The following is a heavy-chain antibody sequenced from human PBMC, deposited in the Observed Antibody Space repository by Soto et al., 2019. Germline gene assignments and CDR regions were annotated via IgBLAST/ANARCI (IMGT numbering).Heavy chain of an antibody. Sequence: QVQLVQSGAEVKKPGASVKVSCKASGDPFSNYDIKWVRQATGQGLEWMGWMNPNSGNTGSARKFQGRVTMTGNTSISTAYMELSSLRSEDTAVYYCVRGRNGMDVWGQGTTVTVSS. CDR3: VRGRNGMDV. CDR2: MNPNSGNT. CDR1: GDPFSNYD. V-gene: IGHV1-8*01. J-gene: IGHJ6*02.